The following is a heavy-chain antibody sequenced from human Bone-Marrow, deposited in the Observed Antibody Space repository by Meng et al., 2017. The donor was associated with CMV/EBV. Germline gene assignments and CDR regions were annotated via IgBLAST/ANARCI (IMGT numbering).Heavy chain of an antibody. Sequence: GGSLRLSCAASGFTFSSYAMHWVRQAPGKGLEWVAVISYDGSNKYYADSVKGRFTISRDNSKNTLYLQMNSLRAEDTAVYYCAREWGTRMAPPPRYWFDPWGQGTLVTVSS. J-gene: IGHJ5*02. V-gene: IGHV3-30*04. CDR2: ISYDGSNK. CDR3: AREWGTRMAPPPRYWFDP. D-gene: IGHD1-7*01. CDR1: GFTFSSYA.